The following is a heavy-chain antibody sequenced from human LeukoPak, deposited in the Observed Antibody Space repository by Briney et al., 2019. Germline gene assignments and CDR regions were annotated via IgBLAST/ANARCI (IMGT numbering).Heavy chain of an antibody. V-gene: IGHV3-30*04. J-gene: IGHJ4*02. D-gene: IGHD1-7*01. CDR2: ISYDGSNK. Sequence: GRSLRLSCAASGFTFSSYAMHWVRQAPGKGLEWVAVISYDGSNKYYADSGKGRFTISRDNSKNTLYLQMNSLRAEDTAVYYCARDRGLELGYYFDYWGQGTLVTVSS. CDR3: ARDRGLELGYYFDY. CDR1: GFTFSSYA.